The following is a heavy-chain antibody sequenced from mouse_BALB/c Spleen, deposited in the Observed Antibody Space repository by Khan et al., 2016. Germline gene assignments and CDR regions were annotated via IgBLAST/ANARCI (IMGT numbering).Heavy chain of an antibody. CDR3: ARAGYYRYLAY. Sequence: EVKLLESGGGLVQPGGSLKLSCAASGFDFSSYWMSWVRQAPGKGLEWIGEINPDRSTINYTPSLKDQFTISRDTAKNTLYLQMSNVRSEDTALXYCARAGYYRYLAYGGQGTLVTVSA. D-gene: IGHD1-1*01. J-gene: IGHJ3*01. V-gene: IGHV4-1*02. CDR1: GFDFSSYW. CDR2: INPDRSTI.